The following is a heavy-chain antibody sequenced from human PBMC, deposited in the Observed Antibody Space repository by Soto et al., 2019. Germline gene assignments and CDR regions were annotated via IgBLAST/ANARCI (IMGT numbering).Heavy chain of an antibody. CDR1: GGSFSGYY. V-gene: IGHV4-34*01. CDR3: ARGYDILTGYLNRGYYFDY. D-gene: IGHD3-9*01. Sequence: PSETLSLTCAVYGGSFSGYYWSWIRQPPGKGLEWIGEINHSGSTNYNPSLKSRVTISVDTSKNQFSLKLSSVTAADTAVYYCARGYDILTGYLNRGYYFDYWGQGTLVTVSS. J-gene: IGHJ4*02. CDR2: INHSGST.